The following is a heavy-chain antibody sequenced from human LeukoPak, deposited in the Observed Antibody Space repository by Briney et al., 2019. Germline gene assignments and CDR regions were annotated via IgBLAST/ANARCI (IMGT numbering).Heavy chain of an antibody. CDR2: IYTGGTT. CDR1: GFTVSGTH. CDR3: ARDQATSGGGLDS. V-gene: IGHV3-53*01. D-gene: IGHD3-16*01. J-gene: IGHJ4*02. Sequence: PGGSLRLSCAASGFTVSGTHMSWVRQAPGKGLEWVSDIYTGGTTYYSDSVEGRFTISRDKSKNTLYLQMDSLRVEDTAVYYCARDQATSGGGLDSWGQGTLVTVSS.